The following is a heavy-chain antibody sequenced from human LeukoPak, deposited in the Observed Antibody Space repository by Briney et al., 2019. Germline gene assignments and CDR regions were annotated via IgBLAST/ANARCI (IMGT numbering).Heavy chain of an antibody. D-gene: IGHD3-10*01. Sequence: SETLSLTCTVSGGSISIYYWSWIRQPPGKGLEWLGYTYNSGSTLYNPSLKSRVTISVDTSRNEFSLRLTSVTAADAAVYYCVRDRELDYWGQGTLVTVSS. J-gene: IGHJ4*02. CDR1: GGSISIYY. CDR3: VRDRELDY. CDR2: TYNSGST. V-gene: IGHV4-59*01.